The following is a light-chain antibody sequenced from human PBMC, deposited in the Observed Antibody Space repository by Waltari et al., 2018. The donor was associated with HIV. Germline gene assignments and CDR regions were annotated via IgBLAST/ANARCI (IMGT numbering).Light chain of an antibody. CDR2: LDD. CDR1: ESNIGNNG. CDR3: AVWDDSVNGPV. Sequence: QSVLTQPPSVSEAPRQRVTISCSGSESNIGNNGVNWYQQIAGKPPKLLIYLDDIPPSGVSDRFSGSQSGTSASLAIRGLQSDDEADYYCAVWDDSVNGPVFGGGTKLTVL. J-gene: IGLJ2*01. V-gene: IGLV1-36*01.